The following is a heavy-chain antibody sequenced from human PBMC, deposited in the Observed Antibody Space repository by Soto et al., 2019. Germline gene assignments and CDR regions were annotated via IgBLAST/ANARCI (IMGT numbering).Heavy chain of an antibody. CDR3: ARVSYYDSSGYYYSVFRYFDL. Sequence: SETLSLTCTVSGGSISSGGYYWSWIRQHPGTGLEWIGHISCSGSTYYNTSLKSRVTISVDTSRNQFSLIVNSVTAAYTAVYYCARVSYYDSSGYYYSVFRYFDLWGRGTLVT. CDR2: ISCSGST. D-gene: IGHD3-22*01. CDR1: GGSISSGGYY. V-gene: IGHV4-31*03. J-gene: IGHJ2*01.